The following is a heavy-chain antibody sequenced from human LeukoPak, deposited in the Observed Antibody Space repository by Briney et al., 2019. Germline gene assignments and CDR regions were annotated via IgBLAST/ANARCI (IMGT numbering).Heavy chain of an antibody. CDR3: ARDGIYGSGSYYGGMDV. Sequence: GASVKVSCKASGYTFTDYYMHWIRQAPGQGLQWMGWINPNTGGTNYAQKFQGRVTMTTDTSTSTAYMELRSLRSDDTAVYYCARDGIYGSGSYYGGMDVWGKGTTVTISS. V-gene: IGHV1-2*02. J-gene: IGHJ6*03. D-gene: IGHD3-10*01. CDR1: GYTFTDYY. CDR2: INPNTGGT.